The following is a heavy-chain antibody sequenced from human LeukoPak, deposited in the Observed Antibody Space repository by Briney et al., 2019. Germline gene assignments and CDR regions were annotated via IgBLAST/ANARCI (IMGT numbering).Heavy chain of an antibody. J-gene: IGHJ4*02. V-gene: IGHV3-23*01. D-gene: IGHD3-3*02. Sequence: GGSLRLSCAASGFTFRSYAMAWVRQAPGKGLEWVSAITGGGNSAYYADSVKGRFTISRDNSKNTVDLEMNNLRGDDTAIYYCAKDGISWRWDCWGQGTLVTVSS. CDR3: AKDGISWRWDC. CDR2: ITGGGNSA. CDR1: GFTFRSYA.